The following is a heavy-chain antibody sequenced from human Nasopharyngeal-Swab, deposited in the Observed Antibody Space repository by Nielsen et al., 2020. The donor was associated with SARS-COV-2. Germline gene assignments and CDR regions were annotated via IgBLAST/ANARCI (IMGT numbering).Heavy chain of an antibody. D-gene: IGHD2/OR15-2a*01. CDR2: INHSGST. V-gene: IGHV4-34*01. CDR1: GGSFSGYY. Sequence: GSLRLSCAVYGGSFSGYYWSWIRQPPGKGLEWIGEINHSGSTNYNPSLKSRVTISVDTSKNQFSLKLSSATAADTAVYYCARAFSTDGAFDIWGQGTMVTVSS. J-gene: IGHJ3*02. CDR3: ARAFSTDGAFDI.